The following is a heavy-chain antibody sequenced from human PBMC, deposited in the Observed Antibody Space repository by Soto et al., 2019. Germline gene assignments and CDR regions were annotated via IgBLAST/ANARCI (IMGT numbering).Heavy chain of an antibody. Sequence: SETLSLTCTVSVGSISSSSYYWGWIRQPPGKGLEWIGSIYYSGSTYYNPSLKSRVTISVDTSKNQFSLKLSSVTAADTAVYYCARQGAYCGGDCYTPDDWFDPWGQGTLVTVSS. CDR3: ARQGAYCGGDCYTPDDWFDP. V-gene: IGHV4-39*01. CDR2: IYYSGST. J-gene: IGHJ5*02. D-gene: IGHD2-21*02. CDR1: VGSISSSSYY.